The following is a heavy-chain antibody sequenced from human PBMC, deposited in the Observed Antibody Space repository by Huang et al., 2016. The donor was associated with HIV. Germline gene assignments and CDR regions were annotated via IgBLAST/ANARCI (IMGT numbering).Heavy chain of an antibody. Sequence: QVQLVQSGAEVKKPGASVKVSCKTSGCTFTSYSIHWVRQAPGQGLELMGSINPDVDSTSYAPKFQGRVTMTRDTSTSTVYMELSSLRSEDTAMYYCAREGQGYAMDVWGQGTTVTVSS. CDR1: GCTFTSYS. CDR2: INPDVDST. CDR3: AREGQGYAMDV. V-gene: IGHV1-46*01. J-gene: IGHJ6*02.